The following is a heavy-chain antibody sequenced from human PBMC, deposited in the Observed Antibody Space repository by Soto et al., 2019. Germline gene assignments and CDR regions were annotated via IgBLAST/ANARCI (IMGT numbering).Heavy chain of an antibody. CDR2: IIPIFGRG. CDR3: ARDGSTVETAMVSQYYYGMDV. V-gene: IGHV1-69*13. CDR1: GESLISYA. D-gene: IGHD5-18*01. J-gene: IGHJ6*02. Sequence: GGPGKVPRKVSGESLISYAFTWVRQAPGQGLEWMGGIIPIFGRGNYAQRFQGRVAITAEESTSTVHMELSGLRSEDTAVYYCARDGSTVETAMVSQYYYGMDVWG.